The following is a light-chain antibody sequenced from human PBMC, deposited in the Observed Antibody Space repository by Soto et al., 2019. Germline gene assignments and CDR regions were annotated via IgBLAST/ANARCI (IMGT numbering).Light chain of an antibody. Sequence: EIVLTQSPGTLSVSPGERVTLSCRASQSVNSNYLAWYQQRPGQAPRLLIFGASYRATGIPDRFSGSGSGIDFTLTISRLEPEDFAVYYCHQYSSSPPEFTFGPGTKVDSK. CDR2: GAS. V-gene: IGKV3-20*01. CDR1: QSVNSNY. CDR3: HQYSSSPPEFT. J-gene: IGKJ3*01.